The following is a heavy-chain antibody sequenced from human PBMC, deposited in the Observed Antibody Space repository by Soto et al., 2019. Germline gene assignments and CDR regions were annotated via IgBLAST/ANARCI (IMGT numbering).Heavy chain of an antibody. D-gene: IGHD3-22*01. V-gene: IGHV3-21*01. CDR2: ITTSGSYI. CDR1: GFTFSSYD. Sequence: EVQLVESGGGLVKPGGSLRLSCAASGFTFSSYDMNWVRQAPGKGLEYVSSITTSGSYIYYGDSVRGRFTISRDNAKNSTCLKKNSWRAEESAVYYGVRSGTAPMIRHNWLDPWGQGSLVTVSS. J-gene: IGHJ5*02. CDR3: VRSGTAPMIRHNWLDP.